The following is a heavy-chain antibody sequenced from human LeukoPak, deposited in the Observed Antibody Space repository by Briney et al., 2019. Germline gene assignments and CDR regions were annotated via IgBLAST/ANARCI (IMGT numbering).Heavy chain of an antibody. CDR2: IIPILGIA. D-gene: IGHD2-15*01. V-gene: IGHV1-69*04. CDR1: GGTFSSYA. J-gene: IGHJ3*02. CDR3: ARGLGITPTLHGAFDI. Sequence: GASVKVSCKASGGTFSSYAISWVRQAPGQGLEWMGRIIPILGIANYAQKFQGRVTITADKSTSTAYMELSSLRSEDTAVYYCARGLGITPTLHGAFDIWGQGTMVTVSS.